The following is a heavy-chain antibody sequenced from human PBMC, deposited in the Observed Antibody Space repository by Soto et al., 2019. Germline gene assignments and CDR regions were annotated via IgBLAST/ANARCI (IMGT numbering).Heavy chain of an antibody. J-gene: IGHJ4*02. V-gene: IGHV4-4*02. CDR3: ATGYSCGWPYGFDY. Sequence: PSETLSLTCAVSSGSISSSNCCWWVLQPPGKGLEWIGEIYHSGSTNNNPSLKSRVTISVDKSKTQFSLKLSSVPAADTVVYYCATGYSCGWPYGFDYWRQGTLVTSPQ. D-gene: IGHD6-19*01. CDR1: SGSISSSNC. CDR2: IYHSGST.